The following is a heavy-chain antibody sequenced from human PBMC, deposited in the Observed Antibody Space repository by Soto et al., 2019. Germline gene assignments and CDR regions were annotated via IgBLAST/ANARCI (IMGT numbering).Heavy chain of an antibody. Sequence: PSECLSLTCTVADDSIGRSNYFWGWIRQPPGKGLEWIGNIFYSGNTHYNPSLKSRVTISLDTSNHHFSLRVSSVPAADTAVYYCPRHLYSGDSSGSFGYWGPGALVTVSS. V-gene: IGHV4-39*01. J-gene: IGHJ4*02. CDR1: DDSIGRSNYF. D-gene: IGHD6-19*01. CDR2: IFYSGNT. CDR3: PRHLYSGDSSGSFGY.